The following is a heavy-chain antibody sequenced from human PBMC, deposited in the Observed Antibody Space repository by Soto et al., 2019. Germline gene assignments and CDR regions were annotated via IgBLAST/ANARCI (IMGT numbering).Heavy chain of an antibody. CDR2: IYYSGST. Sequence: QVQLQESGPGLVKPSQTLSLTCTVSGGSISSGDYYWSWIRQPPGKGLEWIGYIYYSGSTYYNPSLKSRATISVDTSKNQFFLKLSSVTAADTAVYYCARQGAYQLHDGMDVWGQGTTVTVSS. D-gene: IGHD1-26*01. J-gene: IGHJ6*02. V-gene: IGHV4-30-4*01. CDR1: GGSISSGDYY. CDR3: ARQGAYQLHDGMDV.